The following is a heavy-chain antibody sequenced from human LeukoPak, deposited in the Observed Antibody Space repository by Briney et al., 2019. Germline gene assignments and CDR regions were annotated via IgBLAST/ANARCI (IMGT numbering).Heavy chain of an antibody. CDR1: GFTFTSYN. CDR2: ISSSNYI. J-gene: IGHJ6*04. CDR3: AKSTRAVMAMMDV. Sequence: PGGSLRLSCAASGFTFTSYNMNWVRQAPGKGLEWVSSISSSNYIYYADSVKGRFTISRDNAKNSLFLQMNSLRAEDTAVYFCAKSTRAVMAMMDVWGKGTTVTVSS. D-gene: IGHD3-16*01. V-gene: IGHV3-21*01.